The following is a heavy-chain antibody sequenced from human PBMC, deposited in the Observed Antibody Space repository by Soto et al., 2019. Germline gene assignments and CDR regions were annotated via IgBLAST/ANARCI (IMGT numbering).Heavy chain of an antibody. V-gene: IGHV1-69*01. CDR2: IIPISDTT. CDR3: VRSQGSSTSLEIYYYYYYGMDV. Sequence: QVQLVQSGAEVKKPGSSVKVSCKASGGTFSSYAISWVRQAPGQGLEWMGGIIPISDTTNYAQKFQGRVTITADESTSTAYREQSSLRSEDTAVYYCVRSQGSSTSLEIYYYYYYGMDVWGHGPTVTVSS. D-gene: IGHD2-2*01. J-gene: IGHJ6*02. CDR1: GGTFSSYA.